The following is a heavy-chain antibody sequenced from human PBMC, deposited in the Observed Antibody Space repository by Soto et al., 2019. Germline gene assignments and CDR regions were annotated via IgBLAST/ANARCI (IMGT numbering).Heavy chain of an antibody. Sequence: QVQLQESSPGLVKPSETLSLTCTVSGGSISSYYWSWIRQPPGKGLEWIGYIYYSGNTNYNPSLKSRVTISVDTSKNQFSLKLSSVTAADTAVYYCARRWGRSFDYWGQGTLVTVSS. CDR1: GGSISSYY. D-gene: IGHD2-15*01. V-gene: IGHV4-59*08. J-gene: IGHJ4*02. CDR2: IYYSGNT. CDR3: ARRWGRSFDY.